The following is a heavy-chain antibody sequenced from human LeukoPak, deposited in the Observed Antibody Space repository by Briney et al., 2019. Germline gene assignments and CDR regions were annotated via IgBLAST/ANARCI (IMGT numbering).Heavy chain of an antibody. V-gene: IGHV3-49*04. CDR2: IRSKAYGGTT. CDR1: GFTFGDYV. CDR3: TKDQYSSAWTAFDY. Sequence: PGRSLRLSCSASGFTFGDYVMSWVRQAPGKGLEWVGFIRSKAYGGTTEYAASVKGRFTISRDDSKSIAYLQMNSLKSEDTAVYYCTKDQYSSAWTAFDYWGQGTLVTVSS. J-gene: IGHJ4*02. D-gene: IGHD6-19*01.